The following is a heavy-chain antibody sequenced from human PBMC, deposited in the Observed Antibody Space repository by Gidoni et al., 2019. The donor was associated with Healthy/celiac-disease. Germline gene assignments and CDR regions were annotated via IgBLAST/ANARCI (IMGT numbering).Heavy chain of an antibody. CDR1: GFTFSSDA. Sequence: QVQLVESGGGVVQPGRSLRLSCAASGFTFSSDAMHWVRQAPGKGLEWLAVISYDGSNKYYADSVKGRFTISRDNSKNTLYLQMNSLRAEDTAVYYCARDLTNDIVVVVAATPGYWGQGTLVTVSS. CDR3: ARDLTNDIVVVVAATPGY. V-gene: IGHV3-30-3*01. J-gene: IGHJ4*02. D-gene: IGHD2-15*01. CDR2: ISYDGSNK.